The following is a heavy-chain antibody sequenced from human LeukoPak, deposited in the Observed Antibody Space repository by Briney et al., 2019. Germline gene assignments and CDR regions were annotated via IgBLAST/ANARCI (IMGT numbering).Heavy chain of an antibody. Sequence: SETLSLTCTVSGGSISSYYWSWIRQPPGKGLEWIGYVYYSGNTNYNPSLKSRVTISVDTSKNQFSLKLSSVTAADTAVYYCASVSGWYGDVGGFDYWGQGTLVTVSS. CDR1: GGSISSYY. J-gene: IGHJ4*02. CDR2: VYYSGNT. CDR3: ASVSGWYGDVGGFDY. D-gene: IGHD6-19*01. V-gene: IGHV4-59*01.